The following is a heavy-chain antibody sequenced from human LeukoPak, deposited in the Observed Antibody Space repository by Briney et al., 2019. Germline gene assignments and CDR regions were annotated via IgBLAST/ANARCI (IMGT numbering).Heavy chain of an antibody. CDR1: GYSFTSYW. D-gene: IGHD3-16*01. CDR3: ARPGQLGEYTPYHFDY. CDR2: IYPGDSDT. J-gene: IGHJ4*02. V-gene: IGHV5-51*01. Sequence: GESLKISCKGSGYSFTSYWIGWVRQMPGKGLEWMGIIYPGDSDTRYSPSFQGQVTISADKSISTAYLQWSSLKASDTAMYYCARPGQLGEYTPYHFDYWGQGILVTVSS.